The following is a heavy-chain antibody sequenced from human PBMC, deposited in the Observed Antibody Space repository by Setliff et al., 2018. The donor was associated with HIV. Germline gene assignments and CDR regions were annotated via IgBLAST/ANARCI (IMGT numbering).Heavy chain of an antibody. CDR1: GFTFSNYW. CDR3: ARGGGQYCSGGSCSSRFHYYYYYMDV. Sequence: GGSLRLSCVASGFTFSNYWMHWVGQAPGNGRVWVSRINTDGSSISHADSGKGRFTISRDNAKNSLYRQMNGLRAEDTAVYYCARGGGQYCSGGSCSSRFHYYYYYMDVWGKGTTVTVSS. CDR2: INTDGSSI. V-gene: IGHV3-74*01. J-gene: IGHJ6*03. D-gene: IGHD2-15*01.